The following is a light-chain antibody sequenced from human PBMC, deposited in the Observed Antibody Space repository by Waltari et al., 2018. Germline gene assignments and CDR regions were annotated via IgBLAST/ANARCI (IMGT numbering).Light chain of an antibody. V-gene: IGKV1-33*01. CDR2: EAS. Sequence: DIQMTQSPSSLSASVGDGVTITCQASQDIANYLNWYQQKPGKAPKLLVYEASKLHSGVPTRFSGSGSGTHFTFTITGLQPEDIATYYCQQHDHLPFTFGPGTKVDIK. CDR1: QDIANY. CDR3: QQHDHLPFT. J-gene: IGKJ3*01.